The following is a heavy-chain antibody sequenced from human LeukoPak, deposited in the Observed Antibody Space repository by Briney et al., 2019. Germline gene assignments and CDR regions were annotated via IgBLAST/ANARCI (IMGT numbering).Heavy chain of an antibody. V-gene: IGHV5-51*01. Sequence: GESLKISCKGSGYSFTSYWIGWVRQMPGKGLEWMGIIYPGDSDTRYSPSFQGQVTISVDKTISTAYLQWSSLKASDTAIYFCARTLRDSSSYYFGYYYGMDVWGQGTAVTVSS. D-gene: IGHD3-10*01. CDR3: ARTLRDSSSYYFGYYYGMDV. CDR1: GYSFTSYW. CDR2: IYPGDSDT. J-gene: IGHJ6*02.